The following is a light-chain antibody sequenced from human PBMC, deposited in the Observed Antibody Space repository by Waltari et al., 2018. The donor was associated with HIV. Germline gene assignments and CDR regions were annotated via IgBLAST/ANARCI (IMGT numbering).Light chain of an antibody. CDR1: TSDVGGDNY. CDR3: SSSTTTTTLGL. Sequence: QSALTQPASVSGSPGQSITISCTGTTSDVGGDNYVSWYQQHPGKAPKLLIYEVTNRPSGVSNRFSGSKSDSTASLTSSGLQAEDEAEYYCSSSTTTTTLGLFGTGTKVTVL. V-gene: IGLV2-14*03. J-gene: IGLJ1*01. CDR2: EVT.